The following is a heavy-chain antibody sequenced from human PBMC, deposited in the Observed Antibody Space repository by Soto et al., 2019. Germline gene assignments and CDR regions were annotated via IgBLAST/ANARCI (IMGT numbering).Heavy chain of an antibody. Sequence: ASVKVSCKASGYTFTSYAMHWVRQAPGQRLEWMGWINAGNGNTKYSQKFQGRVTITRDTSASTAYMELSSLRSEDTAVYYCAREEGPDIVVVPAAVLAFDIWGRGTMVTVSS. J-gene: IGHJ3*02. D-gene: IGHD2-2*01. CDR3: AREEGPDIVVVPAAVLAFDI. V-gene: IGHV1-3*01. CDR1: GYTFTSYA. CDR2: INAGNGNT.